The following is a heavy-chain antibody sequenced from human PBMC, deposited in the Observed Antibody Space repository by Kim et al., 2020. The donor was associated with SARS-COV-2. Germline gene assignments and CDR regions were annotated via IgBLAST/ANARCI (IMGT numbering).Heavy chain of an antibody. CDR1: GFTFSSYG. CDR3: AKDRLLLSTHFDY. J-gene: IGHJ4*02. V-gene: IGHV3-33*06. CDR2: IWYDGNDK. Sequence: GGSLRLSCAASGFTFSSYGMHWVRQAPGKGLEWVAVIWYDGNDKYFADSVKGRFTISRDNSKNTLYLQMNSLRAEDTAVYYCAKDRLLLSTHFDYWGQGTLVTVSS. D-gene: IGHD3-16*02.